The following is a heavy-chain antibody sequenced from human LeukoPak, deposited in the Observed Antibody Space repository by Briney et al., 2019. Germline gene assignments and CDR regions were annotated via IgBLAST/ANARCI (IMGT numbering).Heavy chain of an antibody. Sequence: ASVKVSCTASGYTFTSYDINWVRQAPGQGLEWMGGIIPIFGTANYAQKFQGRVTITADESTSTAYMELSSLRSEDTAVYYCARGGNYYDSSGYPSRGYYWGQGTLVTVSS. J-gene: IGHJ4*02. CDR1: GYTFTSYD. V-gene: IGHV1-69*13. CDR3: ARGGNYYDSSGYPSRGYY. CDR2: IIPIFGTA. D-gene: IGHD3-22*01.